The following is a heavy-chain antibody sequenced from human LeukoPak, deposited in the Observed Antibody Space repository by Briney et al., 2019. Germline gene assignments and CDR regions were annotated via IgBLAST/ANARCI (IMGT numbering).Heavy chain of an antibody. D-gene: IGHD3-9*01. Sequence: GGSLRLSCAASGFTFSNYAMSWVRQAPGKGLEWVSAITGSGGNTYYADSVKGRFAISRDNSKNTLYLQMNSLRDEDTAVYYCAKWGDFDVLTGYYVPDFWGQGTLVTVSS. CDR3: AKWGDFDVLTGYYVPDF. CDR1: GFTFSNYA. J-gene: IGHJ4*02. CDR2: ITGSGGNT. V-gene: IGHV3-23*01.